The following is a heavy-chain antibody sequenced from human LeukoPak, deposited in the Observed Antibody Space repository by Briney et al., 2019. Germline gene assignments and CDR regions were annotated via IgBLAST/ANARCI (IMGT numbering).Heavy chain of an antibody. V-gene: IGHV3-21*01. D-gene: IGHD3-22*01. CDR2: ISGSSSYV. J-gene: IGHJ4*02. CDR1: GFTFSSYA. Sequence: GGSLRLSCAASGFTFSSYAMSWVRQAPGKGLEWVSSISGSSSYVYYADSVKGRFTISRDNAKNSLYLHMNSLRAEDTAVYYCAKAYYDPSGYSYYFDYWGQGTLVTVSS. CDR3: AKAYYDPSGYSYYFDY.